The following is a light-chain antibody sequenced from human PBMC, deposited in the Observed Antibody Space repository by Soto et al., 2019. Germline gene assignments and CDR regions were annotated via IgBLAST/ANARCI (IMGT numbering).Light chain of an antibody. CDR1: DSNVGINF. V-gene: IGLV1-44*01. Sequence: QSVLTQPPSASATPGQRVTISCSGSDSNVGINFVYWYQQLPGTAPKLVIYDVTKRPSGVPDRFSGSKSGNTASLTVSGLQAEDEADYFCGSYAGTKNFVVFGGGTKLTVL. CDR2: DVT. CDR3: GSYAGTKNFVV. J-gene: IGLJ2*01.